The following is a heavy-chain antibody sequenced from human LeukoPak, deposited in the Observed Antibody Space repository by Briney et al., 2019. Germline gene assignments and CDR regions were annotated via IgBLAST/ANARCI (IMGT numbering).Heavy chain of an antibody. CDR1: GYTLTELS. Sequence: ASVKVSCKVSGYTLTELSMHWVRQAPGKGLEWMGGFDPEDGETIYAQKFQGRVTMTEDTSIDTAYMELSSLRSEDTAVYYCATTPPEVAVPHYYYYYGMDVWGQGTTVTVSS. J-gene: IGHJ6*02. D-gene: IGHD2-15*01. V-gene: IGHV1-24*01. CDR3: ATTPPEVAVPHYYYYYGMDV. CDR2: FDPEDGET.